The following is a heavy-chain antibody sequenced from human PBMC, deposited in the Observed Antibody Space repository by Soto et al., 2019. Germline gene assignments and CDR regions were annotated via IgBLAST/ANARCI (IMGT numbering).Heavy chain of an antibody. J-gene: IGHJ4*02. CDR1: GFTFSSYA. V-gene: IGHV3-23*01. D-gene: IGHD2-15*01. CDR3: AKDGGSVCSGGTCYFQAPDY. CDR2: IDGSGRNT. Sequence: GGSLRLSCAASGFTFSSYAMSWVRQAPGKGLEWVSGIDGSGRNTYYADSVKGRFTISRDNSKNTPSVQMNGLRVEDTALYYCAKDGGSVCSGGTCYFQAPDYWGQGTLVTVSS.